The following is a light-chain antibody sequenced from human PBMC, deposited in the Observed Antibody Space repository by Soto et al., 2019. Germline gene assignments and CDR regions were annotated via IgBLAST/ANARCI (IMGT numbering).Light chain of an antibody. J-gene: IGLJ2*01. V-gene: IGLV2-23*02. Sequence: QSALTQPASGSGSAGQSITISCTGTSSDIGSYNLVSWYQQHPGKAPKLMIYEATKRPSGVSNRFSGSKSGNTASLTIYGLQAEDEADYYCCLYASSSTFIFGGGTQLTV. CDR3: CLYASSSTFI. CDR2: EAT. CDR1: SSDIGSYNL.